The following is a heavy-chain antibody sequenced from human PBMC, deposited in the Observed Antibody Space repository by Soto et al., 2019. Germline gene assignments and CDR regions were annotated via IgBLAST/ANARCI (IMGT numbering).Heavy chain of an antibody. CDR1: GFTFSNYA. V-gene: IGHV3-23*01. J-gene: IGHJ4*02. CDR3: AKKLEGYGSLDY. CDR2: ISGSGGST. Sequence: PGGSLRLSCAASGFTFSNYAMIWVRQAPGKGLEWVSAISGSGGSTYYADSVKGRFTISRDNSKNTLYLQMNSLRAGDTAVYYCAKKLEGYGSLDYWGQGTLVTVSS. D-gene: IGHD4-17*01.